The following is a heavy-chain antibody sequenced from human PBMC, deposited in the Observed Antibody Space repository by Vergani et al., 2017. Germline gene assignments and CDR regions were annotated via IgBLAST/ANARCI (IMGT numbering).Heavy chain of an antibody. V-gene: IGHV4-59*01. Sequence: QVRLQESGPGLVKPSETLSLTCSVSGGSMSGYYWSWIRQPPGKELEWIGYMYHSGSTHYNPSLETRVTISGDTSNNQFSLKLNSVTAADTAVYYCGRVADFYGLGSRLLDLWGQGILVTVSS. CDR3: GRVADFYGLGSRLLDL. CDR2: MYHSGST. J-gene: IGHJ5*02. CDR1: GGSMSGYY. D-gene: IGHD3-10*01.